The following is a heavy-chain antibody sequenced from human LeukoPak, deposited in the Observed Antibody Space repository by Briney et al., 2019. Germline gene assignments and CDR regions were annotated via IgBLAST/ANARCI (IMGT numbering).Heavy chain of an antibody. Sequence: SETLSLTCTVSGGSISSGDNYWGWIRQPPGKGLEWIGYIYYDGSAFYNPSFKSRVTISRDTSTNQFSLRLNSVTDADTAVYYCARAPYISVAGSLFDYWGQGTLVTVSS. J-gene: IGHJ4*02. CDR3: ARAPYISVAGSLFDY. CDR1: GGSISSGDNY. V-gene: IGHV4-30-4*01. CDR2: IYYDGSA. D-gene: IGHD6-19*01.